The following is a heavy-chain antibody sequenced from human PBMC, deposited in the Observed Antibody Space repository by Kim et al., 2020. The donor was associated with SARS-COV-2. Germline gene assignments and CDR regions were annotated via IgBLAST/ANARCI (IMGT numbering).Heavy chain of an antibody. Sequence: ASVKVSCKASGYTFTSYDINWVRQATGQGLEWMGWMNPNSGNTGYAQKFQGRVTMTRNTSISTAYMELSSLRSEDTAVYYCVQRLWWSTNGDAEYFQHWGQGTLVTVSS. J-gene: IGHJ1*01. CDR3: VQRLWWSTNGDAEYFQH. D-gene: IGHD2-21*01. CDR1: GYTFTSYD. CDR2: MNPNSGNT. V-gene: IGHV1-8*01.